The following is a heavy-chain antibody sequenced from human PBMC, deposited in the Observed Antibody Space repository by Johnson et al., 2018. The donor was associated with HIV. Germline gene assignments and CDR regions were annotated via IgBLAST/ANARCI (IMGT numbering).Heavy chain of an antibody. CDR1: GFTFSRYW. D-gene: IGHD6-13*01. V-gene: IGHV3-7*01. CDR3: AKDRTDRRYSSSRGAFDI. J-gene: IGHJ3*02. Sequence: VQLVESGGGLVQPGGSLRLSCATSGFTFSRYWMNWVRQAPGKGLEWVANVKQDGSEKYYVDSVKGRFTISRDNAKNSLYLQMNSLRAEDTAVYYCAKDRTDRRYSSSRGAFDIWGQGTMVSVSS. CDR2: VKQDGSEK.